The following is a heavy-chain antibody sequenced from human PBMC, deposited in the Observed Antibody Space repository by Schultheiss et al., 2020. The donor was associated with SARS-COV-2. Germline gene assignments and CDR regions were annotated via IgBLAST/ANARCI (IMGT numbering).Heavy chain of an antibody. CDR2: IDWDDDK. CDR1: GFSLSTSGMC. V-gene: IGHV2-70*01. CDR3: ARIRLDTAMVTGWFDP. J-gene: IGHJ5*02. Sequence: SGPTLVKPTQTLTLTCTFSGFSLSTSGMCVSWIRQPPGKALEWLALIDWDDDKYYSTSLKTRLTISKDTSKNQVVLTMTNMDPVDTATYYCARIRLDTAMVTGWFDPWGQGTLVTVSS. D-gene: IGHD5-18*01.